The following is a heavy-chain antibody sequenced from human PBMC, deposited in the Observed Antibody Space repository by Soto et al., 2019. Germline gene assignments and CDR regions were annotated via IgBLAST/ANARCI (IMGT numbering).Heavy chain of an antibody. V-gene: IGHV3-23*01. CDR3: AKEVAGTWDY. J-gene: IGHJ4*02. CDR1: GFTFSSYA. D-gene: IGHD6-19*01. Sequence: GGSLRLSCAASGFTFSSYAMSWVRQAPGKGLEWVSAISGSGGSKYYAVSVKGRFTISRNNSKKPLYLQMNSLRAEDTAVYYCAKEVAGTWDYWGQGTLVTVSS. CDR2: ISGSGGSK.